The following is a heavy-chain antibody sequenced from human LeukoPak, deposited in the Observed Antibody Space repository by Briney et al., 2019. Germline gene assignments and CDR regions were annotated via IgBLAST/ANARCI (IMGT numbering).Heavy chain of an antibody. CDR2: IKEDGSEK. Sequence: GGSLRLSCAASGFTFSTYWMNWVRQAPGKGLEWVANIKEDGSEKYYVDSVKGRFTISRDNAKDSLYVQMNSLRAEDTAVYYCARSYYDSSSYYPGSFDYWGQGTLVTVSS. CDR3: ARSYYDSSSYYPGSFDY. D-gene: IGHD3-22*01. J-gene: IGHJ4*02. CDR1: GFTFSTYW. V-gene: IGHV3-7*01.